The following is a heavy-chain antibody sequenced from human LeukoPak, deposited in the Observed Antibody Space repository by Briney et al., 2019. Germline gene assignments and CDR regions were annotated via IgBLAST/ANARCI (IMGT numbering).Heavy chain of an antibody. V-gene: IGHV7-4-1*02. D-gene: IGHD6-19*01. Sequence: ASVKVSCKASGYTFTSYDINWVRQATGQGLEWMGWINTNTGNPTYAQGFTGRLVFSLDTSVSTAYLQISSLKAEDTAVYYCARDRSTSSGGNYYYYMDVWGKGTTVTVSS. CDR3: ARDRSTSSGGNYYYYMDV. CDR2: INTNTGNP. CDR1: GYTFTSYD. J-gene: IGHJ6*03.